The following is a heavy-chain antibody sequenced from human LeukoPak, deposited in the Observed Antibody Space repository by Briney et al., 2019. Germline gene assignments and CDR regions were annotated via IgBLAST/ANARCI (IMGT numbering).Heavy chain of an antibody. CDR2: INIDGSGT. J-gene: IGHJ4*02. CDR3: ARGPGYSSSWYEVDNRPFDY. Sequence: GGSLRLSCAASGFTFSNYLMHWVRQAPGKGLVWVSRINIDGSGTSYADSVKGRFTISRDNAKNSLYLQMNSLRAEDTAVYYCARGPGYSSSWYEVDNRPFDYWGQGTLVTVSS. V-gene: IGHV3-74*01. D-gene: IGHD6-13*01. CDR1: GFTFSNYL.